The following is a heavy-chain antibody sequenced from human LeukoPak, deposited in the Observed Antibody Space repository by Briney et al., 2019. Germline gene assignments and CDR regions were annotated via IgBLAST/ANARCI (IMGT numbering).Heavy chain of an antibody. CDR1: GFSFSSYA. V-gene: IGHV3-30*19. CDR2: ISKDGSDK. CDR3: ARDYWWNYDY. Sequence: PGRSLRLSCAASGFSFSSYAMHWVRQAPGKGLEWVAVISKDGSDKYYPGSVRGRFTISRDNSKNTIYLQMDSLRAEDTAIYYCARDYWWNYDYWSQGTLVTVSS. J-gene: IGHJ4*02. D-gene: IGHD1-7*01.